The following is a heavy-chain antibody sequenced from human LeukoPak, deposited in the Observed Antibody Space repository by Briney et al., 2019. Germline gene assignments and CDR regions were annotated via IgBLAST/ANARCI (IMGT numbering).Heavy chain of an antibody. J-gene: IGHJ6*03. V-gene: IGHV3-33*01. Sequence: GRSLRLSCAASGFVFSSFGMHWVRQAPGKGREWVAVIWDDGSNKYYADSVKGRFTITRDNSQNTLYLQMNSLRAEDTAVYYCASAPFFCSGGSCPYYMDVWGKGTTVTVSS. CDR1: GFVFSSFG. CDR3: ASAPFFCSGGSCPYYMDV. CDR2: IWDDGSNK. D-gene: IGHD2-15*01.